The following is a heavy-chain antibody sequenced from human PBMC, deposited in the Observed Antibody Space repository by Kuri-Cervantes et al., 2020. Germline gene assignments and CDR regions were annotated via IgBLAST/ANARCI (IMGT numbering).Heavy chain of an antibody. CDR2: ISWNSGSI. CDR1: GFTFDDYA. J-gene: IGHJ4*02. CDR3: ARTGKSGWNEDY. D-gene: IGHD3-10*01. V-gene: IGHV3-9*01. Sequence: SLKISCAASGFTFDDYAIHWVRQAPGKGLEWVSGISWNSGSIGYADSVKGRFIISRDNAKNSLYLQMTSLRVEDTAIYYCARTGKSGWNEDYWGQGTQVTVSS.